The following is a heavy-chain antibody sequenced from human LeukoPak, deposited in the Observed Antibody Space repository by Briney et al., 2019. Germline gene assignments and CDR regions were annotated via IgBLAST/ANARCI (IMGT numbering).Heavy chain of an antibody. J-gene: IGHJ6*03. D-gene: IGHD3-22*01. V-gene: IGHV4-38-2*02. Sequence: SETLSLTCTVSGYTISRGYYRGRTWQSPGNGLPRIGSIYHSGRIYYNSSLKSRVTISVDTSKNQFSLKLSSVTAADTAVYYCARHEYYDSRGSHYYSYYYMDVWGKGTTVTVSS. CDR2: IYHSGRI. CDR3: ARHEYYDSRGSHYYSYYYMDV. CDR1: GYTISRGYY.